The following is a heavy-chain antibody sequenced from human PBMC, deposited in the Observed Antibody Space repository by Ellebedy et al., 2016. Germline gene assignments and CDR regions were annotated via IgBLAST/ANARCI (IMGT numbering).Heavy chain of an antibody. D-gene: IGHD6-25*01. CDR2: IDPDGSGK. CDR1: GFTLSDYW. V-gene: IGHV3-7*02. CDR3: ARGPSSGGWLIQY. Sequence: GESLKISXAASGFTLSDYWMHWVRQVPGKGLQWVATIDPDGSGKSYVESVRGRFSSSRDNAKNSLYLQMNSLRVEDVAVYFCARGPSSGGWLIQYWGQGTLVTVSS. J-gene: IGHJ4*02.